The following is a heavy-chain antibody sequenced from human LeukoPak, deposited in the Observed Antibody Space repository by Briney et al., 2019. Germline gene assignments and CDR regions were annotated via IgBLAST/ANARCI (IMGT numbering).Heavy chain of an antibody. CDR2: ISAYNGYT. J-gene: IGHJ5*02. CDR3: ARDRYRVGTIPYGWFDP. D-gene: IGHD1-26*01. V-gene: IGHV1-18*01. CDR1: GYTFTSHG. Sequence: ASVKVSCEASGYTFTSHGVSWVRQAPGQGLEWMGWISAYNGYTKYSQKFQGRVTITRDTSASTAYMELSSLRSEDTAVYYCARDRYRVGTIPYGWFDPWGQGTLVTVSS.